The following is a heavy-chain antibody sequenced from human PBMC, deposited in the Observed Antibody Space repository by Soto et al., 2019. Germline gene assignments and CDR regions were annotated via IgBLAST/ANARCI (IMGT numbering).Heavy chain of an antibody. V-gene: IGHV3-30-3*01. Sequence: QVQLVESGGGVVQPGRSLRLSCAASGFTFSSYAMHWVRQAPGKALEWVAVISYDGSNKYYADSVKGRFTISRDNSKNKLYLQMNSLRAEDTAVYYCARDRGGMGGMDVWGQGTTVTVSS. CDR3: ARDRGGMGGMDV. J-gene: IGHJ6*02. CDR1: GFTFSSYA. CDR2: ISYDGSNK. D-gene: IGHD1-26*01.